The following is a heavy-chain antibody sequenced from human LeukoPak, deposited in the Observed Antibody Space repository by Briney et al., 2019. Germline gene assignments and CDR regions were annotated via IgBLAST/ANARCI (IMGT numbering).Heavy chain of an antibody. J-gene: IGHJ5*02. CDR2: INPSGHTT. V-gene: IGHV1-46*01. Sequence: ASVTVSCKASGFTFTFYYMHWVRQAPGQGLEWMGIINPSGHTTNYAQKFQGRVTMTRDTPTSTVYMELSSLRSEDMAVYYCARGYSSESWFDPWGQGTLVTVSS. D-gene: IGHD3-22*01. CDR1: GFTFTFYY. CDR3: ARGYSSESWFDP.